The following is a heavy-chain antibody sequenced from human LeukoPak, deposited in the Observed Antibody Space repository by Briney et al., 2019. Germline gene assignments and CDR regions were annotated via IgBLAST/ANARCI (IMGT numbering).Heavy chain of an antibody. D-gene: IGHD3-16*01. J-gene: IGHJ4*02. V-gene: IGHV3-7*03. CDR1: GLAFSRFW. CDR3: ASGGHLDY. CDR2: INEDGSKK. Sequence: GGSLRLPCAASGLAFSRFWMSWVRQAPGKGMEWVANINEDGSKKNYVDSVRGRFTISRDNAKDSLYLQMNSLRAEDTAVYYCASGGHLDYWGQGTPVTVSS.